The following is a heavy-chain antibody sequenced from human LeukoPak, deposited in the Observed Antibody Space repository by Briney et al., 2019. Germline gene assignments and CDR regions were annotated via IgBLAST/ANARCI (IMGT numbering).Heavy chain of an antibody. V-gene: IGHV4-59*01. Sequence: PSETLSLTCTVSGGSISSYYWSWIRQPPWKGLEWIGYIYYSGSTNYNPSLKSRGTISVDTSKNQFSLKLSSVTAADTAVYYCATYYGSGYFDYWGQGTLVTVSS. CDR3: ATYYGSGYFDY. CDR2: IYYSGST. D-gene: IGHD3-3*01. CDR1: GGSISSYY. J-gene: IGHJ4*02.